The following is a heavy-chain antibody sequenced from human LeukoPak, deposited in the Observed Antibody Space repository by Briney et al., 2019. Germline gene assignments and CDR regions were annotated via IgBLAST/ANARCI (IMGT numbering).Heavy chain of an antibody. D-gene: IGHD3-22*01. CDR3: AELVITMMGGV. J-gene: IGHJ6*03. Sequence: GSLRLSCAASRFTFSSYSMNWVRQAPGKGLEWVSYISSSGSTIYYADSVKGRFTISRDNAKNSLYLQMNSLRAEDTAVYYCAELVITMMGGVWGKGTTVTTSS. V-gene: IGHV3-48*04. CDR2: ISSSGSTI. CDR1: RFTFSSYS.